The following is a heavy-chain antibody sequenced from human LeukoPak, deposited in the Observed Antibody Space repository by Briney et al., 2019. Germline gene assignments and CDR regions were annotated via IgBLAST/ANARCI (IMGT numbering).Heavy chain of an antibody. CDR1: GFTFSSYE. Sequence: SGGSLRLSCAASGFTFSSYEMNWVRQAPGKGLEWVSYISSSGSTIYYADSVKGRFTISRDNSKNTLYLQMNSLRAEDTAVYYCAKDYYGSGSYYLDYWGQGTLVTVSS. V-gene: IGHV3-48*03. D-gene: IGHD3-10*01. J-gene: IGHJ4*02. CDR3: AKDYYGSGSYYLDY. CDR2: ISSSGSTI.